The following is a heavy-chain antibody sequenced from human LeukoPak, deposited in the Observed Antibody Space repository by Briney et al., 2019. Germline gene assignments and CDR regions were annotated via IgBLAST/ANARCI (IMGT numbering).Heavy chain of an antibody. Sequence: GASVTVSFKASGYTFTSYYMHWVRQAPGQGLEWMGIINPSGGSTSYAQKFQGRVTMTRDTSTSTVYMELSSLRSEDTAVYYCAGGYCSSTSCYYNWFDPWGQGTLVTVSS. CDR1: GYTFTSYY. CDR3: AGGYCSSTSCYYNWFDP. J-gene: IGHJ5*02. V-gene: IGHV1-46*01. CDR2: INPSGGST. D-gene: IGHD2-2*01.